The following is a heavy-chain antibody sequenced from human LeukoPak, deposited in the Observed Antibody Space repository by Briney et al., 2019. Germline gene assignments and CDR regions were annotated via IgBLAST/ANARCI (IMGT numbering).Heavy chain of an antibody. CDR1: GFTFSNYG. J-gene: IGHJ4*02. CDR2: ISGSSDST. CDR3: AKGYSGYDPHFDY. D-gene: IGHD5-12*01. V-gene: IGHV3-23*01. Sequence: GGSLRLSCAASGFTFSNYGMSWVRQAPGKGLEWVSGISGSSDSTYYADSVKGRFTISRDNSKNTLYLQMNSLRAEDTAVYYCAKGYSGYDPHFDYWGQGTLVTVSS.